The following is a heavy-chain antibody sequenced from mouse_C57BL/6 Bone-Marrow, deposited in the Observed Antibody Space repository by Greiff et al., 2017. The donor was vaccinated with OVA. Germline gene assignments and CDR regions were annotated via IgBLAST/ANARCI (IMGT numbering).Heavy chain of an antibody. CDR1: GFTFSNYW. CDR2: IRLKSDNYAT. CDR3: TGRTGTDY. J-gene: IGHJ2*01. Sequence: EVKVVESGGGLVQPGGSMKLSCVASGFTFSNYWMNWVRQSPEKGLEWVAQIRLKSDNYATHYAESVKGRFTISRDDSKSSVYLQMNNLRAEDTGIYYCTGRTGTDYWGQGTTLTVSS. V-gene: IGHV6-3*01. D-gene: IGHD4-1*01.